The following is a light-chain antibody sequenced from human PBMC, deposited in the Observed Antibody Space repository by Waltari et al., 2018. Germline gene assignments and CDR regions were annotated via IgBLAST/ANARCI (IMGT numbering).Light chain of an antibody. Sequence: DIVMTQSPLSLPVTPGEPASISCRSRQSLLHVDGYNYLDWYLPKPGQSPQVLIYMGSNRAAGVPDRFSGSGSGTDFTLKISRVEAEDVGVYYCMQPLETPWTFGQGTKVEIK. CDR1: QSLLHVDGYNY. CDR3: MQPLETPWT. J-gene: IGKJ1*01. CDR2: MGS. V-gene: IGKV2-28*01.